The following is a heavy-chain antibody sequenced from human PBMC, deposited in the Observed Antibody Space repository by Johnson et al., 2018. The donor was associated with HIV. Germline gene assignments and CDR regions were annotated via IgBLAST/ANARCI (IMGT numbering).Heavy chain of an antibody. CDR2: ISWNSGSI. Sequence: VQLVESGGRVVRPGGSLRLSCAASGFTFHDYAMHWVRQAPGKGLEWVSGISWNSGSIGYADSVKGRFTISRDNAKNSLYLQMNSLRAEDTALYYCAKDKLERQTFDAFDIWGQGTMVTVSS. D-gene: IGHD1-1*01. V-gene: IGHV3-9*01. CDR3: AKDKLERQTFDAFDI. CDR1: GFTFHDYA. J-gene: IGHJ3*02.